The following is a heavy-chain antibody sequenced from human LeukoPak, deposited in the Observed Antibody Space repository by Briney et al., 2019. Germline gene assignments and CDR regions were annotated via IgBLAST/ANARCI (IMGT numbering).Heavy chain of an antibody. V-gene: IGHV1-18*01. CDR2: ISAYNGNT. J-gene: IGHJ4*02. D-gene: IGHD1-26*01. CDR3: ARDPRLPLYYSGSYGIYFDY. Sequence: ASVKVSCKASGYTFTSYGISWVRQAPGQGLEWMGWISAYNGNTNYAQKLQGRVTMTTGTSTSTAYMELRSLRSDDTAVYYCARDPRLPLYYSGSYGIYFDYWGQGTLVTVSS. CDR1: GYTFTSYG.